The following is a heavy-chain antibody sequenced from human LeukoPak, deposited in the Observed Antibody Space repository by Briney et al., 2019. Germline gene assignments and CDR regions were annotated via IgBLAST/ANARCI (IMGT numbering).Heavy chain of an antibody. CDR2: IKQDGSEK. Sequence: GGSLRLSCAASGFTFSSYWMSWVRQAPGKGLEWVANIKQDGSEKYYVDSVKGRFTISRDNAKNSLYLQMNSLRAEDTAVYYCARDREMATRLHDAFDFWGQGTMVTVSS. V-gene: IGHV3-7*01. J-gene: IGHJ3*01. CDR1: GFTFSSYW. D-gene: IGHD5-24*01. CDR3: ARDREMATRLHDAFDF.